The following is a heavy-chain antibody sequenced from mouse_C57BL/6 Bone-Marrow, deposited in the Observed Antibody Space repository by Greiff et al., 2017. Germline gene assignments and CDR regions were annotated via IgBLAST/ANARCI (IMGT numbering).Heavy chain of an antibody. CDR2: IDPENGDT. CDR3: TRIAY. V-gene: IGHV14-4*01. CDR1: GFNIKDDY. Sequence: EVHLVESGAELVRPGASVKLSCTASGFNIKDDYMHWVKQRPEQGLEWIGWIDPENGDTEYAPKFQGKATITVDTSSNTAYLQLSSLTSEDTAVDYCTRIAYWGQGTLVTVSA. J-gene: IGHJ3*01.